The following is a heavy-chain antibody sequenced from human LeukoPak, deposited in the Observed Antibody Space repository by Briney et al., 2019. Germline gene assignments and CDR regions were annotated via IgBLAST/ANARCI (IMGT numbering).Heavy chain of an antibody. J-gene: IGHJ6*02. CDR1: GYTFTSYY. Sequence: ASVKVSCKASGYTFTSYYMHWVRQAPGQGLEWMGIINPSGGSTSYAQKFQGRVTISVDTSKNQFSLKLSSVTAADTAVYYCARFNPERATTPRSSTVVTRSIDGMDVWGQGTTVTVSS. D-gene: IGHD4-23*01. V-gene: IGHV1-46*01. CDR2: INPSGGST. CDR3: ARFNPERATTPRSSTVVTRSIDGMDV.